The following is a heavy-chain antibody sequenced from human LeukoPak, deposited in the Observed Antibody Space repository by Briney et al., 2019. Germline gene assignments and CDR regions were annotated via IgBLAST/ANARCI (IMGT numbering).Heavy chain of an antibody. CDR3: AVMTTGLYYYYGMDV. V-gene: IGHV1-8*01. CDR2: MNPNSGNA. Sequence: GASVKVSCKASGYTFTSYDINWVRQATGQGLEWMGWMNPNSGNAGYAQKFRGRVTMTRNTSISTAYMELSSLRSEDTAVYYCAVMTTGLYYYYGMDVWGQGTTVTVSS. D-gene: IGHD4-11*01. J-gene: IGHJ6*02. CDR1: GYTFTSYD.